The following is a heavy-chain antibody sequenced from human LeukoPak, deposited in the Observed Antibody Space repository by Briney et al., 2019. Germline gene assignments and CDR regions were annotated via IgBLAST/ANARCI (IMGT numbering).Heavy chain of an antibody. J-gene: IGHJ4*02. CDR2: ISYDGSNK. Sequence: PGGSLRLSCAASGFTFSSYGMHWVRQAPGKGLEWVAVISYDGSNKYYADSVKGRFTISRDNSKNTLYLQMNSLRAEDTAVYYCATGWSGGEPFDYWGQGTLVTVSS. V-gene: IGHV3-30*03. D-gene: IGHD3-10*02. CDR1: GFTFSSYG. CDR3: ATGWSGGEPFDY.